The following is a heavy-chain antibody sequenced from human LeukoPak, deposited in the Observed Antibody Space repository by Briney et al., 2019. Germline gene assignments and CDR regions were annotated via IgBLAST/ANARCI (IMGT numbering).Heavy chain of an antibody. D-gene: IGHD7-27*01. J-gene: IGHJ4*02. Sequence: SQTLSLTCAISGDSVSSNSAAWNWIRQSPSRGLEWLGRTYYKSKWYNDYAVSVKSRITINPDTSKNQFSLQLNSVTPEDTAVYYCARVGPSITGESYFDYWGQGTLVTVSS. CDR2: TYYKSKWYN. CDR3: ARVGPSITGESYFDY. V-gene: IGHV6-1*01. CDR1: GDSVSSNSAA.